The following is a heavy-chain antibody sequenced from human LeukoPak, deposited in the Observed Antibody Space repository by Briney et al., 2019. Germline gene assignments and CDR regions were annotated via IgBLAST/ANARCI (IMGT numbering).Heavy chain of an antibody. CDR2: IKQDGSEK. CDR1: GFTFSSHW. J-gene: IGHJ4*02. CDR3: AKRTRGVVQYFDY. D-gene: IGHD2-2*01. Sequence: GGSLRLSCAASGFTFSSHWMNWVRQAPGKGLEWVANIKQDGSEKYYVDSVKGRFTISRDNAKNSLYLQMNSLRAEDTAVYYCAKRTRGVVQYFDYWGQGTLVTVSS. V-gene: IGHV3-7*01.